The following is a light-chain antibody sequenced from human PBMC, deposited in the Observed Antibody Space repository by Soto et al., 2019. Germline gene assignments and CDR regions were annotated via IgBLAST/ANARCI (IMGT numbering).Light chain of an antibody. J-gene: IGKJ1*01. Sequence: EIVLTQSPATLSLSPGERATLSCWASQSVSSYLAWYQHKPGQAPRLLIYDASNRATGTPARFSGSGSGTDFTLTISSLEPEDFAVYYCQQRSNWPWTFGQGTKVEIK. V-gene: IGKV3-11*01. CDR1: QSVSSY. CDR2: DAS. CDR3: QQRSNWPWT.